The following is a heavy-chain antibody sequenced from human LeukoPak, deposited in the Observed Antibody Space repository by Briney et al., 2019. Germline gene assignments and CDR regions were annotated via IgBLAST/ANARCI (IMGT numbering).Heavy chain of an antibody. V-gene: IGHV3-66*01. CDR2: IYSGGST. CDR3: ARDQRYYYYYGMDV. Sequence: GGSLRLSCAASGFTFTSYSMSWVRQAPGKGLEWVSVIYSGGSTYYADSVKGRFTISRDNSKNTLYLQMNSLRAEDTAVYYCARDQRYYYYYGMDVWGQGTTVTVSS. J-gene: IGHJ6*02. CDR1: GFTFTSYS.